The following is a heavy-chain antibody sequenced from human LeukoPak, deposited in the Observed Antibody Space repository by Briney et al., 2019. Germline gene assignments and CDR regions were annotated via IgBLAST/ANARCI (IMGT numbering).Heavy chain of an antibody. V-gene: IGHV1-18*01. D-gene: IGHD4-17*01. CDR1: DYIFTNYG. J-gene: IGHJ4*02. CDR3: ARTDFGDYSYYFDY. Sequence: GASVKVSCKTSDYIFTNYGISWVRQAPGQGLEWMGWISAYNGNTTHAQKLQGRVTMTTDTSTSTAYMELRSLRSDDTAVYYCARTDFGDYSYYFDYWGQGTLVTVSS. CDR2: ISAYNGNT.